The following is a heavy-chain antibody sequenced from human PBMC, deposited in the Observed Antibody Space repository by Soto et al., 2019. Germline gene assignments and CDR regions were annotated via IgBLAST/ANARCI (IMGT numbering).Heavy chain of an antibody. CDR3: ARWDDYGASDQYHFDQ. D-gene: IGHD4-17*01. Sequence: VKVSCKASCYTFTASGISLVRQAPGQGLEWMGWTSIYNGHTEYSPKFLGRVVMTTDTSADTAYLELKSLRPDDAALYYCARWDDYGASDQYHFDQWGQGTLVTVCS. CDR2: TSIYNGHT. CDR1: CYTFTASG. J-gene: IGHJ4*02. V-gene: IGHV1-18*01.